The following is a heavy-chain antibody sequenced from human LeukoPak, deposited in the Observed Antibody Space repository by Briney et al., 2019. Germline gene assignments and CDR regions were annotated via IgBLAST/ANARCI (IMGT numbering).Heavy chain of an antibody. Sequence: SETLSLTCTVSGGSISSYCWSWIRQPPGKGLEWIGYIYTSGSTNYNPSLKSRVTISVDTSKNQFSLKLSSVTAADTAVYYCARHAAWTTVVSPAFDYWGQGTLVTVSS. CDR2: IYTSGST. CDR1: GGSISSYC. CDR3: ARHAAWTTVVSPAFDY. V-gene: IGHV4-4*09. D-gene: IGHD4-23*01. J-gene: IGHJ4*02.